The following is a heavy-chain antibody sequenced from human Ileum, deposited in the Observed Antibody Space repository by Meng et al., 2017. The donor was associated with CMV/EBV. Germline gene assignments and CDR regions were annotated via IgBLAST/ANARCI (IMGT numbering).Heavy chain of an antibody. CDR2: IIPIFGTA. CDR1: GGTFSSYA. V-gene: IGHV1-69*13. CDR3: ARGGGRDYYDDSGYLIDY. D-gene: IGHD3-22*01. J-gene: IGHJ4*02. Sequence: VKVSCKASGGTFSSYAISWVRQAPGQGLEWMGGIIPIFGTANYAQKFQGRVTITTDESTSTAYMELSSLRSEDTAVYYCARGGGRDYYDDSGYLIDYWGQGTLVTVSS.